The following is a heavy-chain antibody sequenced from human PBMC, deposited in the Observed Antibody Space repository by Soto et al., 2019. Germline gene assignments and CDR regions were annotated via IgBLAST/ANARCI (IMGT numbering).Heavy chain of an antibody. D-gene: IGHD3-22*01. CDR2: IKSKTDGGTT. CDR3: TTAGYYYDSSGYYFEFDY. CDR1: GFTFSNAW. V-gene: IGHV3-15*07. J-gene: IGHJ4*02. Sequence: GGSLRLSCAASGFTFSNAWMNWVRQAPGKGPEWVGRIKSKTDGGTTDYAAPVKGRFTISRDDSKNTLYLQMNSLKTEDTAVYYCTTAGYYYDSSGYYFEFDYWGQGTLVTVSS.